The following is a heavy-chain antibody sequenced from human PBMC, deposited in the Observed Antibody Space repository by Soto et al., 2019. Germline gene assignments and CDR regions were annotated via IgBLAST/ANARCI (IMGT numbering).Heavy chain of an antibody. J-gene: IGHJ1*01. CDR1: GYSISSGYY. D-gene: IGHD3-10*01. CDR2: IYHSGST. Sequence: SETLSLTCAVSGYSISSGYYWGWIRQPPGKGLEWIGSIYHSGSTYYNPSLKSRVTISVDTSKNQFYLKLSSVTAADTAVYYCARVHGSGSYYYYWGQGTLVTVS. V-gene: IGHV4-38-2*01. CDR3: ARVHGSGSYYYY.